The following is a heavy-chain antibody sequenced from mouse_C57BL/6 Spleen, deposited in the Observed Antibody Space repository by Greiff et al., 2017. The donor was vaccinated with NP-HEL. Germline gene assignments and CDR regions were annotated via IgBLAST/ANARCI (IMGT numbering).Heavy chain of an antibody. D-gene: IGHD1-1*01. CDR3: AGDGDYGSSLDY. V-gene: IGHV5-4*01. CDR1: GFTFSSYA. J-gene: IGHJ2*01. Sequence: EVQVVESGGGLVKPGGSLKLSCAASGFTFSSYAMSWVRQTPEKRLEWVATISDGGSSTYYPDNVKGRFTISRDNAKNNLYLQMNHLKSEDTAMDYCAGDGDYGSSLDYWGQGTTLTVSS. CDR2: ISDGGSST.